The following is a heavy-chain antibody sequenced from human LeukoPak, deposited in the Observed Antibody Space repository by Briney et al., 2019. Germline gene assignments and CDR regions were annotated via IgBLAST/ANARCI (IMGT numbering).Heavy chain of an antibody. J-gene: IGHJ4*02. CDR3: AKSSRYGTGWYGKIDY. CDR1: GFTFSSYA. Sequence: GGSLRLSCAASGFTFSSYAMSWVRQTPGKGLEWVSTISGSGGSTFYADSVKGRFTISRDNPKNTVDLQMNSLRAEDTAVYYCAKSSRYGTGWYGKIDYWGQGTLVTVSS. D-gene: IGHD6-19*01. CDR2: ISGSGGST. V-gene: IGHV3-23*01.